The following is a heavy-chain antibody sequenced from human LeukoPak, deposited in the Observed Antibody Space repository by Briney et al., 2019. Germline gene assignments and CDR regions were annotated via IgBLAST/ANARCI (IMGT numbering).Heavy chain of an antibody. Sequence: GGSLRLSCAAPGFTFSSYAMSWVRQAPGKGLEWVSAISGSGGSTYYADSVKGRFTIPRDNSKNTLYLQMNSLRAEDTAVYYCAKDPLRAAIVATTFDYWGQGTLVTVSS. V-gene: IGHV3-23*01. CDR3: AKDPLRAAIVATTFDY. D-gene: IGHD5-12*01. J-gene: IGHJ4*02. CDR1: GFTFSSYA. CDR2: ISGSGGST.